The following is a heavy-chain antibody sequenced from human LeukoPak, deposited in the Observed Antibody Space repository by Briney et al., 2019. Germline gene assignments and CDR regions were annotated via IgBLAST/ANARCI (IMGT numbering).Heavy chain of an antibody. CDR3: ARVLRYCSGGNCYSGGLGYMDV. CDR2: INQGGSEK. CDR1: EFTFSTYW. Sequence: GGSLRLSFAASEFTFSTYWMTWVRQAPGKGLELVANINQGGSEKYYADSVKGRFTISRDNAKNSLFLQMNSLRAEDTAVYYCARVLRYCSGGNCYSGGLGYMDVWGKGTTVTISS. J-gene: IGHJ6*03. V-gene: IGHV3-7*03. D-gene: IGHD2-15*01.